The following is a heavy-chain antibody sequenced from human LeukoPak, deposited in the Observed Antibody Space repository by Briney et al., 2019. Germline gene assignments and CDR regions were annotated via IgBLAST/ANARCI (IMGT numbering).Heavy chain of an antibody. Sequence: PSETLSLTCTVSGGSISSYYWSWIRQPPGKGLEWIGYIYYSGSTNYNPSLKSRVTISVDTSKNQFSLKLSSVTAADTAVYYCARAMVYAKGPFDYWGQGTLVTVSS. CDR3: ARAMVYAKGPFDY. CDR1: GGSISSYY. J-gene: IGHJ4*02. CDR2: IYYSGST. V-gene: IGHV4-59*12. D-gene: IGHD2-8*01.